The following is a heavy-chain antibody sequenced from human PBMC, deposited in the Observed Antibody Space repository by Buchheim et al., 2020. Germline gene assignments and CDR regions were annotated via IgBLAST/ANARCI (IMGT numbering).Heavy chain of an antibody. CDR1: GFTFSSYW. Sequence: EVQLVESGGGLVQPGGSLRLSCAASGFTFSSYWMHWVRQAPGKGLVWVSRINTDGGYTRYADSVKGRFTISRDNAKNTLYLQMNSLRAEDTAVYYCARGRPTVVTIFGVVIRYGMDVWGQGTT. CDR2: INTDGGYT. J-gene: IGHJ6*02. D-gene: IGHD3-3*01. V-gene: IGHV3-74*01. CDR3: ARGRPTVVTIFGVVIRYGMDV.